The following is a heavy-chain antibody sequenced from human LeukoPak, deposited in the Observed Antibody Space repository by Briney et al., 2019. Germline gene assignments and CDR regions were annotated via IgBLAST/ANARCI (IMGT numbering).Heavy chain of an antibody. CDR3: ARDNYDFWSGYYSAHFDY. J-gene: IGHJ4*02. V-gene: IGHV3-74*01. CDR1: GFTFSSYW. Sequence: GVLRLSCAASGFTFSSYWINWVRQAPGKGLVWVSRINGDGSATNYADSVKGRFTISRDNAKNSLYLQMNSLRAEDTAVYYCARDNYDFWSGYYSAHFDYWGQGTLVTVSS. D-gene: IGHD3-3*01. CDR2: INGDGSAT.